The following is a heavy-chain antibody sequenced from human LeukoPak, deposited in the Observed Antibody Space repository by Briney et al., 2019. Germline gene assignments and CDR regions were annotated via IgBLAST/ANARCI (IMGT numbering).Heavy chain of an antibody. CDR1: GFTVSSNY. CDR3: ASTNYCVSYYFDY. J-gene: IGHJ4*02. D-gene: IGHD3-10*01. CDR2: IYSGGST. V-gene: IGHV3-53*01. Sequence: GGSLRLSCAASGFTVSSNYLSWVRQAPGKGLERVSVIYSGGSTYYADSVKGRFTISRDNSKNTLYLQMNSLRVEDTAVYYCASTNYCVSYYFDYWGQGTLVTVSS.